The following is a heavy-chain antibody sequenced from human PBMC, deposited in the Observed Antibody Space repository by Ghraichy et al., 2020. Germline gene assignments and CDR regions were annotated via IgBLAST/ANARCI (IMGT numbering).Heavy chain of an antibody. CDR3: ARSRYCSGATCYEDFNSFAR. Sequence: SETLSLTCTVSGGSIGTFYWSWLRQPPGKGLEWIGHIFYTGSTNYNPSLKSRLTISVDTSRNQFSLNLKSVTAADTAVYYCARSRYCSGATCYEDFNSFARWGQLTLGTVSS. CDR1: GGSIGTFY. J-gene: IGHJ4*02. V-gene: IGHV4-59*01. D-gene: IGHD2-15*01. CDR2: IFYTGST.